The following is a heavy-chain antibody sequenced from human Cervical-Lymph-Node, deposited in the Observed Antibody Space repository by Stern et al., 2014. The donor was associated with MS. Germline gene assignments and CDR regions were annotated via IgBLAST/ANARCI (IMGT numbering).Heavy chain of an antibody. V-gene: IGHV1-46*01. CDR1: GYTFITHY. CDR3: ARTKDSSIEVRPGEYYYVGMDV. CDR2: INPSGGST. Sequence: VQLVQSGAEVKKPGASVKVSCKASGYTFITHYMHWVRQAPGQGLEWMGIINPSGGSTRYAQKFQGRVTMTRDTSTSTVYMELSSLRSEDTAVYYCARTKDSSIEVRPGEYYYVGMDVWGQGTTVTVPS. J-gene: IGHJ6*02. D-gene: IGHD6-6*01.